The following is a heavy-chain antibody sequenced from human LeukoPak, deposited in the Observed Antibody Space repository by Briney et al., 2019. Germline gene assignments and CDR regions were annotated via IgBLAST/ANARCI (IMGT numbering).Heavy chain of an antibody. CDR1: GSFSSYV. Sequence: AGGSLRLSCAASGSFSSYVMTWVRQAPGRGLEWVSTLSASGGSTYYADSVKGRFTISRDNSKNTLYLQMSSLRAEDMAVYFCAKDLILVLPAAYDYWGQGTLVTVSS. V-gene: IGHV3-23*01. CDR2: LSASGGST. J-gene: IGHJ4*02. CDR3: AKDLILVLPAAYDY. D-gene: IGHD2-2*01.